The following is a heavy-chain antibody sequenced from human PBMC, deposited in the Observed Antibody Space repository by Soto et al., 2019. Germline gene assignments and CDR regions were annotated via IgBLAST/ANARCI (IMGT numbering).Heavy chain of an antibody. CDR3: ARAVYDFWSGYYSNWFDP. V-gene: IGHV4-31*03. CDR2: IYYSGST. D-gene: IGHD3-3*01. CDR1: GGSISSGGYY. Sequence: QVQLQESGPGLVKPSQTLSLTCTVSGGSISSGGYYWSWIRQHPGKGLEWIGYIYYSGSTYYNPSLKSRITISVDTSKNQCSLQLSSVTAADTAVYYCARAVYDFWSGYYSNWFDPWGQGTLVTVSS. J-gene: IGHJ5*02.